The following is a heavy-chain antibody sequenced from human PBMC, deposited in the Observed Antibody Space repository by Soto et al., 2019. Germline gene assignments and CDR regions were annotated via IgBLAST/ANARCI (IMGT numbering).Heavy chain of an antibody. Sequence: GGSLRLSCAASGFTFSSYAMSWVRQAPGKGLEWVSAISGSGGSTYYADSVKGRFTISRDNSKNTLYLQMNSLRAEDTAVYYCAIWDGYSYGCPYYYYYGMDVWGQGTTVTVSS. D-gene: IGHD5-18*01. J-gene: IGHJ6*02. CDR1: GFTFSSYA. CDR3: AIWDGYSYGCPYYYYYGMDV. V-gene: IGHV3-23*01. CDR2: ISGSGGST.